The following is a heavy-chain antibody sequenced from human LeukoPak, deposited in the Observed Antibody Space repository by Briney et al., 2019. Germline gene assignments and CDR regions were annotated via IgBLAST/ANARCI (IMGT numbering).Heavy chain of an antibody. Sequence: SETLSLTCAVYGGSFSGYYWSWIRQPPGKGREWIGEINHSVSTNYNPSLKSRVTISVDTSKNQFSLKLSSVTAADTAVYYCARLGGAGATVTTSYYYGMDVWGKGTTVTVSS. CDR2: INHSVST. CDR1: GGSFSGYY. V-gene: IGHV4-34*01. J-gene: IGHJ6*04. CDR3: ARLGGAGATVTTSYYYGMDV. D-gene: IGHD4-11*01.